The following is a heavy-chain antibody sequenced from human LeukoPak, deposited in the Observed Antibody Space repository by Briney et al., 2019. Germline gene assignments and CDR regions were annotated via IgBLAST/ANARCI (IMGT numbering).Heavy chain of an antibody. Sequence: ASVKVSCKASGGTFSSYAISWVRQAPGQGLEWMGWISPYNGGPKYAEKFQGRGTMTSDTSINTAYMDLSTLRSDDTAIYYCATSVGFFDYLSQGDYYFDYWGQGTLVAVSS. CDR2: ISPYNGGP. J-gene: IGHJ4*02. CDR3: ATSVGFFDYLSQGDYYFDY. CDR1: GGTFSSYA. D-gene: IGHD3-9*01. V-gene: IGHV1-2*02.